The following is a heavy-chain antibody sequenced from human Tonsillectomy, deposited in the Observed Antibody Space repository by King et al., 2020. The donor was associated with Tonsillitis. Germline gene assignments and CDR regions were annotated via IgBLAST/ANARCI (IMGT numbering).Heavy chain of an antibody. V-gene: IGHV1-69*09. CDR2: IIPIPGIA. Sequence: VQLAQSGAEVKKPGSSVKVSCKASGGTFSSYVFIWVRQAPGQGLEWMGRIIPIPGIANYAQKFQGRVTITADTSTSTTYMELSSLRSGDTAVYYCAREYSNHFDYWGQGTLVTVSS. J-gene: IGHJ4*02. CDR1: GGTFSSYV. CDR3: AREYSNHFDY. D-gene: IGHD6-13*01.